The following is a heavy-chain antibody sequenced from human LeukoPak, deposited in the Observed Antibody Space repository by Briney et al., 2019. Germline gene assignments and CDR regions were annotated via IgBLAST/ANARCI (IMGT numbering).Heavy chain of an antibody. D-gene: IGHD3-16*01. J-gene: IGHJ4*02. CDR2: IIGSGGST. CDR1: GFTFSDYY. Sequence: GGSLRLSCAASGFTFSDYYMSWIRQAPGRGLEWVSSIIGSGGSTYYADSVKGRFTISRDNSKNTLYLQMNSLRAEDTAIYYCAKEGDRSFDYWGQGTLVTVSS. V-gene: IGHV3-23*01. CDR3: AKEGDRSFDY.